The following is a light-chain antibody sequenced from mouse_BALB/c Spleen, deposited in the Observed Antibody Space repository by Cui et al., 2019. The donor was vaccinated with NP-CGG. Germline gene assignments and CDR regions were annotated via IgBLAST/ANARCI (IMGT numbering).Light chain of an antibody. CDR2: GTN. Sequence: QDVGTQEHALTTSPGETVTLTCRSSTGAVTTSNYANWVQEKPDHLFTGLIGGTNNRAPGVPARFSGSLIGDKAALTITGAQTEDEAIYFCALWYSNHWVFGGGTKLTVL. CDR1: TGAVTTSNY. J-gene: IGLJ1*01. CDR3: ALWYSNHWV. V-gene: IGLV1*01.